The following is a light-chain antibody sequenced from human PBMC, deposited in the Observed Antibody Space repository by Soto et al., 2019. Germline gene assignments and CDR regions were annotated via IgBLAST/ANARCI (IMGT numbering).Light chain of an antibody. CDR1: SSDIGLYNY. CDR3: SSLSTTSTPIV. J-gene: IGLJ1*01. V-gene: IGLV2-8*01. CDR2: EVN. Sequence: QSVLTQPPSASGSPGQSVTIPCTGASSDIGLYNYVSWYQHHPGKAPKLLISEVNVRPSGLSDRFSASKAGNTASLTISGLQPEDEAYYYCSSLSTTSTPIVFGSGTKVTVL.